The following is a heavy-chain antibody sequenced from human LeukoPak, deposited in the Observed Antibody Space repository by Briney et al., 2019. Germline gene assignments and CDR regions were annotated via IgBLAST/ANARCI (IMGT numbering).Heavy chain of an antibody. CDR1: GFTVSSNY. J-gene: IGHJ4*02. Sequence: PGGSLRLSCAASGFTVSSNYMSWVRQAPGKGLEWVSAISGSGGSTYYADSVKGRFTISRDNSKNTLYLQMNSLRAEDTAVYYCAKDRRTALTPRGLYFDYWGQGTLVTVSS. V-gene: IGHV3-23*01. CDR3: AKDRRTALTPRGLYFDY. D-gene: IGHD2-15*01. CDR2: ISGSGGST.